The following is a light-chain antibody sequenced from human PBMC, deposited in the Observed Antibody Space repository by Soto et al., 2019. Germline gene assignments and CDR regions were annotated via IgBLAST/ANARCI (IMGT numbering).Light chain of an antibody. CDR1: QNIRNY. J-gene: IGKJ1*01. CDR3: QKYNSFWT. V-gene: IGKV1-39*01. Sequence: DIQMTQSPSSLSASVGDRVTITCRASQNIRNYLNWYQQRPGKTPNLLVYAASNLRSGVPSRFSGSGSGTDFTLTISSLQPEDFATYYCQKYNSFWTFGQGTKVEIK. CDR2: AAS.